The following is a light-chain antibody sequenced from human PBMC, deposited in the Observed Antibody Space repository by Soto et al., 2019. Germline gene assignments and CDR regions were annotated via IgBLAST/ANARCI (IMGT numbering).Light chain of an antibody. Sequence: DIQMTQSPSTLSASVGDRVTITCRASQSITTWLAWYQQKPGKAPKLLIYKATNLQSGVLSRFSGSGSGTEFSLTISSLQPDDFATYFCQQYNDYQYIFGQGTKLEI. J-gene: IGKJ2*01. V-gene: IGKV1-5*03. CDR3: QQYNDYQYI. CDR2: KAT. CDR1: QSITTW.